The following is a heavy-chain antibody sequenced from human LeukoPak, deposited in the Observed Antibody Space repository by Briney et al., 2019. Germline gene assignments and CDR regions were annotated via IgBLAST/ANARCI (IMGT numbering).Heavy chain of an antibody. V-gene: IGHV3-23*01. CDR3: AKVSGGYCSSTSCYGDAFDI. D-gene: IGHD2-2*01. Sequence: GGSLRLSCAASGFTFSSYAMSWVRQAPGKGLEWVSAISGSGGSTYYADSVKGRFTISRDNSKNTLYLQMNSLRAEDTAVYYCAKVSGGYCSSTSCYGDAFDIWGQGTMVTVSS. J-gene: IGHJ3*02. CDR1: GFTFSSYA. CDR2: ISGSGGST.